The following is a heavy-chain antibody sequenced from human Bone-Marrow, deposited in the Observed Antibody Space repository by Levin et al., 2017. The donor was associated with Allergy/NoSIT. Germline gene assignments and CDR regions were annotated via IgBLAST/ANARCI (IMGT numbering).Heavy chain of an antibody. CDR1: GFTFTSHA. J-gene: IGHJ5*02. CDR2: VNERGDDT. Sequence: GGSLRLSCAASGFTFTSHAMSWVRQAPGKGLEWVSSVNERGDDTYYADSVKGRFVISRDNSMNMVYVQMKNLKADETALYYCVRRVGKYFDLWGQGTPVTVFS. V-gene: IGHV3-23*01. D-gene: IGHD3-10*01. CDR3: VRRVGKYFDL.